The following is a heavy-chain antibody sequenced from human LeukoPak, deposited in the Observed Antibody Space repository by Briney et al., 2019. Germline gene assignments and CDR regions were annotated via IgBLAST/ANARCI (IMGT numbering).Heavy chain of an antibody. J-gene: IGHJ3*02. V-gene: IGHV1-18*01. D-gene: IGHD3-3*01. CDR1: GYTFINRA. CDR3: GRLRSIGASGHDASDM. Sequence: ASVKLSCKASGYTFINRAISWVRQAPGEGLEWVGWISTYNGLTNSAQNFQGRLTLTTDTSTSTAYMELRSLRSDDTAVYFCGRLRSIGASGHDASDMWGQGTMVTVSS. CDR2: ISTYNGLT.